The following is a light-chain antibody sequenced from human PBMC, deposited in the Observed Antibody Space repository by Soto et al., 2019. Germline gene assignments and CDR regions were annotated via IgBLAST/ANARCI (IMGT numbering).Light chain of an antibody. J-gene: IGKJ2*01. Sequence: EIVMTQSLVTLSVSPGERAALSCRASQSVGSNFAWYQQRPGQAPRVLIYGTSTRATGVPARFSGSGSGTDFTLTISSLQSEDFAVYYCQQYNNWPYTFGQGTRLEIK. CDR3: QQYNNWPYT. V-gene: IGKV3-15*01. CDR1: QSVGSN. CDR2: GTS.